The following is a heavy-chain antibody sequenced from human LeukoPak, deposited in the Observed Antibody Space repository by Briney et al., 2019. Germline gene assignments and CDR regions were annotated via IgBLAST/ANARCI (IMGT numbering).Heavy chain of an antibody. J-gene: IGHJ4*02. Sequence: GGSLRLSCAASGFTVSSNYMSWVRQAPGKGLEWVSVIYSGGSTYYADSVKGRFTISRDNSKNTLYLQMNSLRAEDTAVYYCARDRWVGRYDYFDYWGQGTLVTVSS. V-gene: IGHV3-66*02. D-gene: IGHD5-12*01. CDR3: ARDRWVGRYDYFDY. CDR1: GFTVSSNY. CDR2: IYSGGST.